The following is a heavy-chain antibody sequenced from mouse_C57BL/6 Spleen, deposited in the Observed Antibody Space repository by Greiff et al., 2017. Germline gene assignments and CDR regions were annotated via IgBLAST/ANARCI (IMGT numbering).Heavy chain of an antibody. CDR3: AIYGSSYDWYFDV. CDR2: IDPSDSET. J-gene: IGHJ1*03. CDR1: GYTFTSYW. V-gene: IGHV1-52*01. Sequence: VQLHQPGAELVRPGSSVKLSCKASGYTFTSYWMHWVKQRPIQGLEWIGNIDPSDSETHYNQKFKDKATLTVDKSSSTAYMQLSSLTSEDSAVYYCAIYGSSYDWYFDVWGTGTTVTVSS. D-gene: IGHD1-1*01.